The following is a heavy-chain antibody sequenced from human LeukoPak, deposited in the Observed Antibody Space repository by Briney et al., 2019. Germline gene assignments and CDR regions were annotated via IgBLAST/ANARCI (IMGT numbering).Heavy chain of an antibody. Sequence: PSQTLSLTCTVSGGSISSGSYYWSWIRQPPGKGLEWIGYIYYSGSTNYNPSLKSRVTISVDTSKNQFSLKLSSVTAADTAVYYCARDAGAVAAPSWFDPWGQGTLVTVSS. J-gene: IGHJ5*02. CDR3: ARDAGAVAAPSWFDP. D-gene: IGHD6-19*01. V-gene: IGHV4-61*01. CDR1: GGSISSGSYY. CDR2: IYYSGST.